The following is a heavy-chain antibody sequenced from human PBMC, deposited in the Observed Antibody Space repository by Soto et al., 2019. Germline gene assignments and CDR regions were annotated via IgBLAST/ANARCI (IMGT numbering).Heavy chain of an antibody. D-gene: IGHD3-16*01. Sequence: TLSLTCAVSGVSITTNGYSWSWIRQPPGKGLEWIGYIYPSGTIFYNPSLNSRVTISADTSNNQFSLKLTSVTAADTAVYFCATYTAFAKYYFDYWGRGTLVTV. CDR2: IYPSGTI. CDR3: ATYTAFAKYYFDY. CDR1: GVSITTNGYS. V-gene: IGHV4-30-2*01. J-gene: IGHJ4*02.